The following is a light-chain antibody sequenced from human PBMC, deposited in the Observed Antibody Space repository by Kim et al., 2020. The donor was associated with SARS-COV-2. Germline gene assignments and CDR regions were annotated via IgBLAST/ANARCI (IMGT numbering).Light chain of an antibody. CDR2: WSS. Sequence: DIVMTQSPDSLAVSLGERATINCKPSQSVLYSSNNKNYLTWYQQKPEQPPKLLIYWSSTRESGVPDRFSGSGSGTDFPHTINSLQVEDVAFYYCQQYYSTSYSFGQETKLEI. V-gene: IGKV4-1*01. CDR3: QQYYSTSYS. J-gene: IGKJ2*03. CDR1: QSVLYSSNNKNY.